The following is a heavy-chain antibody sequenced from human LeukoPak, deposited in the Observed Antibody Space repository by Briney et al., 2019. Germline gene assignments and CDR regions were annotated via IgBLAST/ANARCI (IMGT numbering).Heavy chain of an antibody. CDR1: GFTFSSYW. J-gene: IGHJ4*02. D-gene: IGHD6-25*01. V-gene: IGHV3-7*01. Sequence: GGSLRLSCAASGFTFSSYWMNWARQAPGKGLEWVASINHNGNVNYYVDSVKGRFTISRDNSKNTLYLQMNSLRAEDTAVYYCVKENGYYFDYWGQGTLVTVSS. CDR3: VKENGYYFDY. CDR2: INHNGNVN.